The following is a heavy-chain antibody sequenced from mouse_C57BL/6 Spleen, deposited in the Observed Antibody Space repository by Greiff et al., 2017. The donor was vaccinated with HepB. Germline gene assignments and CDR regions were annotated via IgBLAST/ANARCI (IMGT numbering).Heavy chain of an antibody. Sequence: SGGDLVKPGGSLKLSCAASGFTFSSYGMSWVRQTPDKRLEWVATISSGGSYTYYPDSVKGRFTISRDNAKNTLYLQMSSLKSEDTAMYYCARQGTVVANAMDYWGQGTSVTVSS. D-gene: IGHD1-1*01. J-gene: IGHJ4*01. V-gene: IGHV5-6*01. CDR3: ARQGTVVANAMDY. CDR1: GFTFSSYG. CDR2: ISSGGSYT.